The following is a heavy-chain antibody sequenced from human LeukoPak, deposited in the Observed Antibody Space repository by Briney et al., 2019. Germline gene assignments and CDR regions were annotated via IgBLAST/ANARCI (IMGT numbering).Heavy chain of an antibody. Sequence: GGSLRLSCAASGFTFSSYAVHWVRQAPGKGLEWEAVISYDGSNKYYADSVKGRFTISRDNSKNTLYLQMNSLRAEDTAVYYCARESTVVTEYYYYYMDVWGKGTTVTVSS. CDR1: GFTFSSYA. V-gene: IGHV3-30*04. J-gene: IGHJ6*03. D-gene: IGHD4-23*01. CDR2: ISYDGSNK. CDR3: ARESTVVTEYYYYYMDV.